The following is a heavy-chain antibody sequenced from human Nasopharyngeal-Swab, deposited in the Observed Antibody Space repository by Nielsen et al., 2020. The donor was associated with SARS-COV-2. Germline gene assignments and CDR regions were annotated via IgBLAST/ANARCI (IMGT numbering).Heavy chain of an antibody. CDR2: IYYSGST. Sequence: SETLSLTCTVSGGSSSSSSYYWGWIRKPPGKGLEWIGSIYYSGSTYYNPSLKSRVTISVDTSKNQFSLKLSSVTAADTAVYYCASCRTSITIFGVVIRNGMDVWGQWTTVTVSS. CDR3: ASCRTSITIFGVVIRNGMDV. V-gene: IGHV4-39*01. CDR1: GGSSSSSSYY. J-gene: IGHJ6*02. D-gene: IGHD3-3*01.